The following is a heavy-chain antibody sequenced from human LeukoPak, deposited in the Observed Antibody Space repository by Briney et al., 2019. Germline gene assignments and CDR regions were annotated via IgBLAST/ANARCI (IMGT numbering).Heavy chain of an antibody. J-gene: IGHJ4*02. D-gene: IGHD6-13*01. CDR1: GFTLSSYG. CDR3: AKEKVFTSTSWTTIEY. V-gene: IGHV3-30*18. CDR2: ISYEGNAK. Sequence: GGSLRLSCAASGFTLSSYGMHWVRQAPGKGLEWVAVISYEGNAKHYADSVKGRFTISRDNSKKTLYLQMNSLRSEDTAVYYCAKEKVFTSTSWTTIEYWGQGTLVTVSS.